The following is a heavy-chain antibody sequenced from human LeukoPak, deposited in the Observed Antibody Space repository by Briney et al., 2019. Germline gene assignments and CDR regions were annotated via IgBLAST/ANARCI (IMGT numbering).Heavy chain of an antibody. J-gene: IGHJ4*02. Sequence: SGTLSLTCAVSGGSINSSNWWSWVRQPPGKGLEWIGYIYYSGSTNYNPSLKSRVTISVDTSKNQFSLKLSSVTAADTAVYYCASYSSGELGPFDYWGQGTLVTVSS. D-gene: IGHD6-25*01. CDR3: ASYSSGELGPFDY. CDR2: IYYSGST. V-gene: IGHV4-4*02. CDR1: GGSINSSNW.